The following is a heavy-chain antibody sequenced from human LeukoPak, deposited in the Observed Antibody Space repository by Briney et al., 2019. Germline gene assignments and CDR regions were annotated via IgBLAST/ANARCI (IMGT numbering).Heavy chain of an antibody. J-gene: IGHJ5*02. CDR3: ARDPPYCSSTSCYKVRGSKNLTFDP. D-gene: IGHD2-2*02. Sequence: ASVKVSCKASGYTFTGYYMHWVRQAPGQGLEWMGWINPNSGGTNYAQKFQGRVTMTRDTSISTAYMELSRLRSDDTAVYYCARDPPYCSSTSCYKVRGSKNLTFDPWGQGTLVTVSS. CDR1: GYTFTGYY. V-gene: IGHV1-2*02. CDR2: INPNSGGT.